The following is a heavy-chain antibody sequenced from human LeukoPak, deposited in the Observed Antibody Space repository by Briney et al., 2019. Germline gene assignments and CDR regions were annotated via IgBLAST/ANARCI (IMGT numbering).Heavy chain of an antibody. CDR1: GSIFRNRA. CDR2: ISHDGGND. D-gene: IGHD3-10*01. Sequence: GKSLRLSCAASGSIFRNRAIHWVRQAPGKGLEWVTVISHDGGNDYYRDSVKGRFTISRDNSKNTVVLQMNSLSPDDTAVYYCVGSPTYYYMDVWGKGTTVTVSS. CDR3: VGSPTYYYMDV. V-gene: IGHV3-30*04. J-gene: IGHJ6*03.